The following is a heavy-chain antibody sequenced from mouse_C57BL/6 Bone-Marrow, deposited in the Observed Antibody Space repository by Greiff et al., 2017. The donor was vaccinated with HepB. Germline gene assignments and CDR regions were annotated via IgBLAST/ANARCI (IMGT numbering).Heavy chain of an antibody. CDR1: GYAFSSSW. CDR3: AREGYYGLH. CDR2: IYPGDGDT. J-gene: IGHJ2*01. Sequence: QVQLQQSGPELVKPGASVKISCKASGYAFSSSWMNWVKQRPGKGLEWIGRIYPGDGDTNYNGKFKGKATLTADKSSSTAYMQLSSLTSEDSAVYFCAREGYYGLHWGQGTTLTVSS. D-gene: IGHD1-2*01. V-gene: IGHV1-82*01.